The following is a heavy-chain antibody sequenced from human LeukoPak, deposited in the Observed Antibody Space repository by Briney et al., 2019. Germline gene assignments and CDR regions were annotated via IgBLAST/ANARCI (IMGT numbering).Heavy chain of an antibody. D-gene: IGHD5-24*01. CDR3: ARGSVRDYHWYFDL. CDR1: GVSIGSYY. V-gene: IGHV4-59*01. CDR2: IYYSGRI. Sequence: SETLSLTCTVSGVSIGSYYWSWIRQSPGKGLEWIGYIYYSGRINYSPSLKSRVTISLDTPKNEFSLRLSSVTAADTAEYYCARGSVRDYHWYFDLWGRGTLVTVSS. J-gene: IGHJ2*01.